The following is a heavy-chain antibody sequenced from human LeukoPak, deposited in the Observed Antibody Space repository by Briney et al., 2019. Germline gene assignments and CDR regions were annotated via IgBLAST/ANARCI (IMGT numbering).Heavy chain of an antibody. V-gene: IGHV3-11*01. CDR2: ISSSGSTI. D-gene: IGHD1-7*01. CDR1: GFTFSDYY. Sequence: GGSLRLSCAASGFTFSDYYMSWIRQAPGKGLEWVSYISSSGSTIYYADSVKGRFTISRDNAKNSLYLQMNSLRAEDTAVYYCARGGSMYNWNYEGNSWFDPWGQGALVTVSS. J-gene: IGHJ5*02. CDR3: ARGGSMYNWNYEGNSWFDP.